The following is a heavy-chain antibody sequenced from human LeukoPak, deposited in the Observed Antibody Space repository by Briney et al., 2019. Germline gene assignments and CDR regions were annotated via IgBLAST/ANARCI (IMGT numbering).Heavy chain of an antibody. CDR1: RFAFSTYA. Sequence: GGSLRLSCAVSRFAFSTYAMTWVRQAPGQGLEYVSTISSNGAGTYYADSVKGRFTISRDNSKNTLYLQTDTLRVEDTAVYYCARRLCRGTACYYFDYWGQGTLVTVSS. CDR3: ARRLCRGTACYYFDY. D-gene: IGHD2-2*01. CDR2: ISSNGAGT. J-gene: IGHJ4*02. V-gene: IGHV3-23*01.